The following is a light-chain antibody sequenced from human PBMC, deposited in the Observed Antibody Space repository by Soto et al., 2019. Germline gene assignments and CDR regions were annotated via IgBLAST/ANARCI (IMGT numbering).Light chain of an antibody. V-gene: IGLV1-44*01. Sequence: QSVLTQPPSASGHPGQRVTISCSGSSSNIGINTANWYHQLPGTNTKLLIYSDNQRPSGVPDRFSDSKSGTSASLAISGLQSEDDADYYCAAGDDSLNGVVFGGGTKLTVL. CDR2: SDN. CDR1: SSNIGINT. J-gene: IGLJ2*01. CDR3: AAGDDSLNGVV.